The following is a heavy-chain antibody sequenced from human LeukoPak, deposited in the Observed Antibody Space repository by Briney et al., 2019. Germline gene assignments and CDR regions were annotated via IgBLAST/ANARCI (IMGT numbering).Heavy chain of an antibody. V-gene: IGHV3-73*01. Sequence: GGSLRLSCAASGFTFSGSAMHWVRQASGKGLEWVGRIRSKANSYATAYAASVKGRFTISRDDSKNTAYLQMNSLKTEDTAVYYCMCSSTSCYNRVGYWGQGTLVTVSS. CDR1: GFTFSGSA. D-gene: IGHD2-2*02. J-gene: IGHJ4*02. CDR3: MCSSTSCYNRVGY. CDR2: IRSKANSYAT.